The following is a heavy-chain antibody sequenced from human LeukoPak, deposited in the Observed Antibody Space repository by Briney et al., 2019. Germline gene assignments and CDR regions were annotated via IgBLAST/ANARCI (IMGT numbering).Heavy chain of an antibody. CDR3: AKGGGGVVTAIIDY. D-gene: IGHD2-21*02. CDR2: IRYDGSNK. Sequence: GGSLRLSCAGSEFTFRSYSMHWVRQAPGKGLEWVAFIRYDGSNKYYADSVKGRFTISRDNSKNTLHVQMNSLRAEDTAVYYCAKGGGGVVTAIIDYWGQGTLVTVSS. V-gene: IGHV3-30*02. CDR1: EFTFRSYS. J-gene: IGHJ4*02.